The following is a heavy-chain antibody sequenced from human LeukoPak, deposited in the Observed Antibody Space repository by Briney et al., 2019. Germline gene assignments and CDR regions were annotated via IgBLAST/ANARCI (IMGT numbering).Heavy chain of an antibody. J-gene: IGHJ4*02. D-gene: IGHD3-10*01. CDR1: GFHFSAYY. CDR2: INTQSGGT. V-gene: IGHV1-2*02. Sequence: ASVKVSCKTSGFHFSAYYIQWVRQAPGQGLDWVGWINTQSGGTRYAQKFQGRVTLTSDASISTAYMELSRLTSDDTAVYYCATDPGHSGMDHWGQGTLVTVSS. CDR3: ATDPGHSGMDH.